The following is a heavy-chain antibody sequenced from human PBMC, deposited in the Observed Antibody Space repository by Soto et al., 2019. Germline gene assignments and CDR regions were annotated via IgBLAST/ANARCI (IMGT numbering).Heavy chain of an antibody. Sequence: SETLSLTCTVSGGSISSSSYYWGWIRQPPGKGLEWIGSIYYSGSTYYNPSLKSRVTISVDTSKNQFSLKLSSVTAADTAVYYCARDPASYCGGDCSRWERDFDLWGRGTLVTVSS. V-gene: IGHV4-39*07. CDR3: ARDPASYCGGDCSRWERDFDL. D-gene: IGHD2-21*02. CDR1: GGSISSSSYY. CDR2: IYYSGST. J-gene: IGHJ2*01.